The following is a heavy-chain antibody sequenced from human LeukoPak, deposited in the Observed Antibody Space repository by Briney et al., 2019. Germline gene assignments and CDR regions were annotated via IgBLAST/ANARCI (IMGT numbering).Heavy chain of an antibody. CDR3: ARVAAGFFDN. CDR2: TYYRSKWYN. CDR1: GISISSNSAR. J-gene: IGHJ4*02. Sequence: SQTLSLTCAISGISISSNSARWNWVRQSPSRGLEWLGRTYYRSKWYNDYAVSVKSRITINPDTSKHQFSLQLDSVTPEDTAVYDCARVAAGFFDNWGQGTLVTVSS. V-gene: IGHV6-1*01. D-gene: IGHD6-13*01.